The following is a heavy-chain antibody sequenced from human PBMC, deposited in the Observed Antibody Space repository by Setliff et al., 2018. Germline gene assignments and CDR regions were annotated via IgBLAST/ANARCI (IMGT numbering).Heavy chain of an antibody. CDR1: GYSFTDYW. D-gene: IGHD2-21*01. CDR3: ARRGERFFNWFDP. V-gene: IGHV5-51*01. Sequence: GESLKISCKGSGYSFTDYWIAWVRQTPGKGLEWMGTIYPGNADTRYSPSFQGQDTITTDTSINTAFLQWNNLKASDTAVYYCARRGERFFNWFDPWGQGTLVTVSS. CDR2: IYPGNADT. J-gene: IGHJ5*02.